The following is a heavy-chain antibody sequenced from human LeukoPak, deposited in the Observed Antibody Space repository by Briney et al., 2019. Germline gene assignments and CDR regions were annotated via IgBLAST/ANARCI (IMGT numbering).Heavy chain of an antibody. CDR2: ISSGASTI. D-gene: IGHD2/OR15-2a*01. V-gene: IGHV3-48*03. Sequence: PGRSLRLSCAASGFTFSSYEMNWVRQAPGKGLELVSYISSGASTIYYADSVKGRFTISRDNAKNSLYLQMNSLRAEDAAIYYCARPSGNSHMGYWGQGTLVTVSS. CDR1: GFTFSSYE. J-gene: IGHJ4*02. CDR3: ARPSGNSHMGY.